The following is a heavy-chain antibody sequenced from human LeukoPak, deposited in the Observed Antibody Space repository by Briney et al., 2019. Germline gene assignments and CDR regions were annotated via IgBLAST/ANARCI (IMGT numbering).Heavy chain of an antibody. Sequence: SGPTLVNPTQTLTLTCTFSGFSLSTSGVGVGWIRQPPGKALEWLALIYWDDDKRYSPSLKSRLTITKDTSKNQVVLTMTNMDPVDTATYYCAHSRSSWYFLHRRNWFDPWGQGTLVTVSS. D-gene: IGHD6-13*01. V-gene: IGHV2-5*02. CDR1: GFSLSTSGVG. J-gene: IGHJ5*02. CDR2: IYWDDDK. CDR3: AHSRSSWYFLHRRNWFDP.